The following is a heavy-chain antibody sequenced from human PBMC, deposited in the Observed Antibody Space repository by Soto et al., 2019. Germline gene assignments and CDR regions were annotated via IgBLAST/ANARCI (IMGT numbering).Heavy chain of an antibody. CDR2: ISAYDCNT. D-gene: IGHD6-13*01. CDR3: ARDRFGSSWPLAWFDP. V-gene: IGHV1-18*04. J-gene: IGHJ5*02. Sequence: ASVKVSCKASGYTFTSYGISWVRQAPGQGLEWMGWISAYDCNTNYAQKLQGRVTMTTDTSTSTAYMELRSLRSDDTAVYYCARDRFGSSWPLAWFDPWGQGTLVTVS. CDR1: GYTFTSYG.